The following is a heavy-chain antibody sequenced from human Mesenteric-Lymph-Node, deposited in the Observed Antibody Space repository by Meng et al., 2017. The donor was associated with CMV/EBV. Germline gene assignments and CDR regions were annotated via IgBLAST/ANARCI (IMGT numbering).Heavy chain of an antibody. Sequence: SVKVSCKASGGTFNTYPFNWLRQAPGQGLDWMGRIIPMFSITKYAQQFQARVTITTGESASTAYMELSGLRSDDTAIYYCASPEGAICASTSCYVYWGQGTLVTVSS. V-gene: IGHV1-69*05. CDR1: GGTFNTYP. CDR3: ASPEGAICASTSCYVY. J-gene: IGHJ4*02. D-gene: IGHD2-2*01. CDR2: IIPMFSIT.